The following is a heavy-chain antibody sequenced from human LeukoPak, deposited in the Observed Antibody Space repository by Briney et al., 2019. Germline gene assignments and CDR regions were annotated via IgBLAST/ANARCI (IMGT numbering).Heavy chain of an antibody. D-gene: IGHD4-23*01. CDR2: ISSSGSTI. J-gene: IGHJ4*02. CDR1: GFTFSNYE. CDR3: ARDLAYGGNPGFDY. V-gene: IGHV3-48*03. Sequence: GGSLRLSCAASGFTFSNYEMNWVRLAPGKGLEWVSYISSSGSTIYYADSVKGRFTISRDNAKNSLYLQMNSLRDEDTAVYYCARDLAYGGNPGFDYWGQGTLVTVSS.